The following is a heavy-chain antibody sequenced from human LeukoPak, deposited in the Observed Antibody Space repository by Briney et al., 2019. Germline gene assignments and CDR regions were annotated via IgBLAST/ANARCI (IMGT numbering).Heavy chain of an antibody. D-gene: IGHD6-19*01. Sequence: GGSLRLSCAASGFTFTSYAMTWVRQAPGEGLGWVSTVSPSGGSTYYADSVKGRFTISRDNSMDTLSLQMSSLRAEDTAVYYCAKHSVAGRLVGEELDYWGQGTLVTVSS. CDR1: GFTFTSYA. CDR3: AKHSVAGRLVGEELDY. J-gene: IGHJ4*02. V-gene: IGHV3-23*01. CDR2: VSPSGGST.